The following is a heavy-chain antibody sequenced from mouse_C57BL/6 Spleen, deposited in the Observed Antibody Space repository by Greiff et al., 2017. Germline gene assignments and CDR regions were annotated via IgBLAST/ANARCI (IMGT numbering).Heavy chain of an antibody. D-gene: IGHD2-2*01. Sequence: QVQLQQSGAELARPGASVKMSCKASGYTFTSYTMHWVKQRPGQGLEWIGYINPSSGYTKYNQKFKDKATLTADKSSRTAYMQLSSLTSEDSAVXYCARGGGYVSFAYWGQGTLVTVSA. CDR2: INPSSGYT. CDR3: ARGGGYVSFAY. J-gene: IGHJ3*01. V-gene: IGHV1-4*01. CDR1: GYTFTSYT.